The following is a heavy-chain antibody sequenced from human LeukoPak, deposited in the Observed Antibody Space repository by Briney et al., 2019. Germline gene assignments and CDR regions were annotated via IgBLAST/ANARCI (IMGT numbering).Heavy chain of an antibody. CDR2: ISWNSGSI. CDR1: GFTFSSYA. J-gene: IGHJ6*02. V-gene: IGHV3-9*01. Sequence: GGSLRLSCAASGFTFSSYAMHWVRQAPGKGLEWVSGISWNSGSIGYADSVKGRFTISRDNAKNSLYLQMNSLRAEDTALYYCAKDRFGYSSGWHYYYYGMDVWGQGTTVTVSS. D-gene: IGHD6-19*01. CDR3: AKDRFGYSSGWHYYYYGMDV.